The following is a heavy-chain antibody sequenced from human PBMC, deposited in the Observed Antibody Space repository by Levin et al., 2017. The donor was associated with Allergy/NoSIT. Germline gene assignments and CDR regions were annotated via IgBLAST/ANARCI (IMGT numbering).Heavy chain of an antibody. Sequence: GESLKISCAASGFTFSSYAMHWVRQAPGKGLEWVAVISYDGSNKYYADSVKGRFTISRDNSKNTLYLQMNSLRAEDTAVYYCAREAVDTAMVGKDYWGQGTLVTVSS. V-gene: IGHV3-30-3*01. CDR1: GFTFSSYA. CDR3: AREAVDTAMVGKDY. CDR2: ISYDGSNK. J-gene: IGHJ4*02. D-gene: IGHD5-18*01.